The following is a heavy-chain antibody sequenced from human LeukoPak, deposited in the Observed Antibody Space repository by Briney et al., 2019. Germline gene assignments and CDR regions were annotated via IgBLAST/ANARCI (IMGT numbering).Heavy chain of an antibody. J-gene: IGHJ6*03. D-gene: IGHD2-15*01. CDR3: ARAPGYCSGGSCPTYYYYMDV. CDR2: ISAYNGNT. CDR1: GYTFTSYY. Sequence: ASVKVSCKASGYTFTSYYMHWVRQAPGQGLEWMGWISAYNGNTNYAQKLQGRVTMTTDTSTSTAYMELRSLRSDDPAVYYCARAPGYCSGGSCPTYYYYMDVWGKGTTVTVSS. V-gene: IGHV1-18*04.